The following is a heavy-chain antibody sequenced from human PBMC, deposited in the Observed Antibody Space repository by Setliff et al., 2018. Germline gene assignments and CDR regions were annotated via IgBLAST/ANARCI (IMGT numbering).Heavy chain of an antibody. J-gene: IGHJ6*03. Sequence: SETLSLTCTVSGGSISSSSYYWGWIRQPPGKGLEWTGSIYYSGSTYYNPSLKSRVTISVDTSKNQFSLKLRSVTAADTAVYYCARLAGGAGGFYYYYYMDVWGKGTKVTVSS. D-gene: IGHD6-13*01. CDR2: IYYSGST. V-gene: IGHV4-39*01. CDR3: ARLAGGAGGFYYYYYMDV. CDR1: GGSISSSSYY.